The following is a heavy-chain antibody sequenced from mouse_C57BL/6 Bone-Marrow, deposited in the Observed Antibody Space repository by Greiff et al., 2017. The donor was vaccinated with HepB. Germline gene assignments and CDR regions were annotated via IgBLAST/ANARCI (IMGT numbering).Heavy chain of an antibody. CDR3: ARHGLLLPYWYFDV. J-gene: IGHJ1*03. CDR2: ISYSGST. CDR1: GYSITSGYD. V-gene: IGHV3-1*01. Sequence: EVQGVESGPGMVKPSQSLSLTCTVTGYSITSGYDWHWIRHFPGNKLEWMGYISYSGSTNYNPSLKSRISITHDTSKNHFFLKLNSVTTEDTATYYCARHGLLLPYWYFDVWGTGTTVTVSS. D-gene: IGHD2-3*01.